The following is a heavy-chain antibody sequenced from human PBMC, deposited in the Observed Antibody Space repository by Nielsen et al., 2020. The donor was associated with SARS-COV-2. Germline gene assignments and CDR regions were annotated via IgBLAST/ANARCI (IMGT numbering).Heavy chain of an antibody. CDR2: IYYSGST. V-gene: IGHV4-38-2*02. CDR3: ARSPYDFWSGWDYYYYMDV. D-gene: IGHD3-3*01. Sequence: SETLSLTCTVSGYSISSGYYWGWIRQPPGKGLEWIGSIYYSGSTYYNPSLKSRVTISVDTSKNQFSLKLSSVTAADTAVYYCARSPYDFWSGWDYYYYMDVWGKGTTVTVSS. J-gene: IGHJ6*03. CDR1: GYSISSGYY.